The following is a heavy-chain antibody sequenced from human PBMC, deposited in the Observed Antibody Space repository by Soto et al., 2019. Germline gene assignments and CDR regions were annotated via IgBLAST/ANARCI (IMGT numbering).Heavy chain of an antibody. D-gene: IGHD2-15*01. V-gene: IGHV4-61*01. Sequence: QVHLQESGPGLVKPSETLSLTCTVSGGSVNSDSYYWSWMRQPPGKALEWIGLIYYTGSTNYNPSLKSRVTISLDTSSNQLSRKLNSVTAADTAVFYGAREDSHSPAAFDHWGQGILVTVSS. CDR2: IYYTGST. CDR1: GGSVNSDSYY. J-gene: IGHJ4*02. CDR3: AREDSHSPAAFDH.